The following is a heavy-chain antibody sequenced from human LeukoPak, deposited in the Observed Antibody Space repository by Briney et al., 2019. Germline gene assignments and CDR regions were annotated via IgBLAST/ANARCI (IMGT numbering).Heavy chain of an antibody. CDR1: GFAFSSYW. Sequence: GGSLRLSCAPSGFAFSSYWMSWVRQAPGKGLERVANIKQDGSEKYYVDSVKGRFTISRDNGKNSLYLQMNSLRAEDTAVYYCARKAYGLDVWGKGTTVTVSS. CDR2: IKQDGSEK. V-gene: IGHV3-7*03. CDR3: ARKAYGLDV. J-gene: IGHJ6*04.